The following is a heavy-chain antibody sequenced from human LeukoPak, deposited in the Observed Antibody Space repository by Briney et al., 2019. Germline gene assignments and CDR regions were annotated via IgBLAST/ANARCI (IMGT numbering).Heavy chain of an antibody. CDR3: AKELGGYSYGDYYFDY. J-gene: IGHJ4*02. D-gene: IGHD5-18*01. CDR2: ICGSGGST. Sequence: PGGSLRLSCAASGFTFSSYAMSWVRQAPGKGLEWVSAICGSGGSTYYADSVKGRFTISRDNSKNTLYLQMNSLRAEDTAVYYCAKELGGYSYGDYYFDYWGQGTLVTVSS. CDR1: GFTFSSYA. V-gene: IGHV3-23*01.